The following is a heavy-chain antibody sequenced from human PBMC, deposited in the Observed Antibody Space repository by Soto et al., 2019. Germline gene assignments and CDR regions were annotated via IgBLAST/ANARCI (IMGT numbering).Heavy chain of an antibody. Sequence: PGESLKISCKGSGYSFTSYWIGWVRQMPGKGLEWMGIIYPGDSDTRYSPSFQGQVTISADKSISTAYLQWSSLKASDTAMYYWAREGRVTGTTSYYYYYYYMDVWGKGTTVTVSS. V-gene: IGHV5-51*01. CDR1: GYSFTSYW. J-gene: IGHJ6*03. CDR3: AREGRVTGTTSYYYYYYYMDV. CDR2: IYPGDSDT. D-gene: IGHD1-7*01.